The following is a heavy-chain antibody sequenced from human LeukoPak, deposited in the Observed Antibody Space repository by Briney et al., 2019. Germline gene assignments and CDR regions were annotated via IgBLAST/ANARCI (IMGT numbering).Heavy chain of an antibody. V-gene: IGHV3-7*01. Sequence: GGSLRLSCAASGFTFNSYWMSWVRQAPGKGLEWVANIKHDGSEKYYVDSVKGRFTISRDNAKNSLYLQMNNLRAEDTAVYYCARQKPTSLDYWGQGTLVTVSS. CDR1: GFTFNSYW. CDR3: ARQKPTSLDY. CDR2: IKHDGSEK. J-gene: IGHJ4*02.